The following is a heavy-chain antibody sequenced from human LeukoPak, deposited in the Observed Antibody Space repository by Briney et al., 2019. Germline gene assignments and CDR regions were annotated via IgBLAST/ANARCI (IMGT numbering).Heavy chain of an antibody. CDR2: IRSSSET. CDR3: ARDAGNSGYGCDL. J-gene: IGHJ5*02. V-gene: IGHV3-48*01. Sequence: GGSLRLSCAASGFIFSQYSMNWVRQAPGKGLEWVSHIRSSSETFYADSVKGRFTISRDNARNSLYLQMNNLRGEDTAIYYCARDAGNSGYGCDLWGQGTLVTVST. CDR1: GFIFSQYS. D-gene: IGHD5-12*01.